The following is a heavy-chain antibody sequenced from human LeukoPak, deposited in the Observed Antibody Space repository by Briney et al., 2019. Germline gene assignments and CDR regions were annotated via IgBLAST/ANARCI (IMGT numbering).Heavy chain of an antibody. CDR2: ISSSNSYI. V-gene: IGHV3-21*01. CDR1: GFTFVSYC. CDR3: ARDQCSGGSCYSNH. D-gene: IGHD2-15*01. Sequence: GGSLRLSCAASGFTFVSYCMNWVRQAPGKGLEWVSSISSSNSYIYYADSVKRRFTISRDNAKNSLYLQMNSLRAEDTAVYYCARDQCSGGSCYSNHWGQRTLVTVPS. J-gene: IGHJ5*02.